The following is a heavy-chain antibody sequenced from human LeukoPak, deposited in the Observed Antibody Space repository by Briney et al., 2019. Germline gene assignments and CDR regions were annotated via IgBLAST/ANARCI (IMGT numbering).Heavy chain of an antibody. V-gene: IGHV3-30*04. CDR1: GCTFSSYA. CDR2: ISYDGSNK. CDR3: AKALGYCSGGSCYSGYYYYMDV. D-gene: IGHD2-15*01. Sequence: PGRSLRLSCAASGCTFSSYAMHWVRQAPGKGLEWVAFISYDGSNKYYADSVKGRFTISRDNSKNTLYLQMNSLRAEDTAVYYCAKALGYCSGGSCYSGYYYYMDVWGKGTTVTVSS. J-gene: IGHJ6*03.